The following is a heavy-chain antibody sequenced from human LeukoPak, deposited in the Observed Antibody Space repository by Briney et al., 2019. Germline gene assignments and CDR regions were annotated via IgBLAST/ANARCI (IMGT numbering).Heavy chain of an antibody. CDR3: ARPSLALAGIVGEEDDY. D-gene: IGHD6-19*01. J-gene: IGHJ4*02. CDR2: INHSGST. V-gene: IGHV4-39*01. Sequence: NASETLSLTCTVSGVSISSSNSYWGWIRQPPGKGLEWIGEINHSGSTNYNPSLKSRVTISVDTSKNQFSLKLSSVTAADTAVYYCARPSLALAGIVGEEDDYWGQGTLVTVSS. CDR1: GVSISSSNSY.